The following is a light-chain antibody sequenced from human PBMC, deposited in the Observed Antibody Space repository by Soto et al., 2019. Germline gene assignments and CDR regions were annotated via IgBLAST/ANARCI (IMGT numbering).Light chain of an antibody. Sequence: DGNIYLDWYRQKPGQAPQLLIYTLSYRASGVPDRFSGSGSGTDFTLRISSVEAEEVGAYYCKQRLESPITFGEGTKVDIK. CDR1: DGNIY. J-gene: IGKJ4*02. CDR3: KQRLESPIT. CDR2: TLS. V-gene: IGKV2-40*01.